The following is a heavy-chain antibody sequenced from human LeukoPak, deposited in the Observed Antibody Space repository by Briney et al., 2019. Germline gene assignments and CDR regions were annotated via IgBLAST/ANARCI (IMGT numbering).Heavy chain of an antibody. Sequence: GGSLRLSCAASGFTFSSYSMNWVRQAPGKGLEWVSSISSSSSYIYYADSVKGRFTISRDNAKNSLYLQMNSLRAEDTAVYYCARDWDIVVVPAPMDVWGKGTTVTVSS. CDR1: GFTFSSYS. CDR2: ISSSSSYI. V-gene: IGHV3-21*01. D-gene: IGHD2-2*01. J-gene: IGHJ6*04. CDR3: ARDWDIVVVPAPMDV.